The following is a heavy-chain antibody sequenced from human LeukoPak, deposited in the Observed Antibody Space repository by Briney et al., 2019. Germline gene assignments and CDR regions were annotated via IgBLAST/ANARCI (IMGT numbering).Heavy chain of an antibody. CDR2: IWPGDSEV. J-gene: IGHJ4*02. CDR1: GSSFINYW. CDR3: ARQVFGSGGVCYTFDD. Sequence: GEPLKISGKASGSSFINYWSGWVRQLPGKGLEWMGIIWPGDSEVTYSPSFQCQVTISATKPIPTAYLKWSSLKASDTAMYYCARQVFGSGGVCYTFDDWGQGTPVTVSS. V-gene: IGHV5-51*01. D-gene: IGHD2-15*01.